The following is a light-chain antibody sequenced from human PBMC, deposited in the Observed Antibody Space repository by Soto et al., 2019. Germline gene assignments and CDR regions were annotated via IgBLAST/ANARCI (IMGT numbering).Light chain of an antibody. Sequence: QSALTQPASVSGSPGQSITISCTGTSSDVGSYNLVSWYQQHPGKAPKLLIYDGSKRPSGVSNRFSESKSGNTASLTISGLQAEDDSDYYCCSYVGNIAWVFGSGTKVTVL. CDR3: CSYVGNIAWV. V-gene: IGLV2-23*01. J-gene: IGLJ1*01. CDR2: DGS. CDR1: SSDVGSYNL.